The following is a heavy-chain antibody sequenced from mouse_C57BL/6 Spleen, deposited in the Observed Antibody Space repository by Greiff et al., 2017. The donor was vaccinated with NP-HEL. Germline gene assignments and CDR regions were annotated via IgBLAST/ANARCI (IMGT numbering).Heavy chain of an antibody. CDR1: GYTFTSYW. CDR3: AREPYYGSSYDWYFDV. V-gene: IGHV1-55*01. D-gene: IGHD1-1*01. CDR2: IYPGSGST. J-gene: IGHJ1*03. Sequence: QVQLQQSGAELVKPGASVKMSCKASGYTFTSYWITWVKQRPGQGLEWIGDIYPGSGSTNYNEKFKSKATLTVDTSSSTAYMQLSSLTSEDSAVYYCAREPYYGSSYDWYFDVWGTRTTVTVSS.